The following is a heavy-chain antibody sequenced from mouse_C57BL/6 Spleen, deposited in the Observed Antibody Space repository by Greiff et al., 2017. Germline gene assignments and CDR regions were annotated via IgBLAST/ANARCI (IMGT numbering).Heavy chain of an antibody. J-gene: IGHJ2*01. V-gene: IGHV1-80*01. CDR2: IYPGDGDT. CDR1: GYAFSSYW. D-gene: IGHD3-3*01. CDR3: ARSGTRYFYY. Sequence: VQLKQSGAELVKPGASVKISCKASGYAFSSYWLNWVKQRPGKGLEWIGQIYPGDGDTNYNGRFKGKATLTADNSSSTAYMQLISLTSEDSAVYFCARSGTRYFYYWGQGTTLTVSS.